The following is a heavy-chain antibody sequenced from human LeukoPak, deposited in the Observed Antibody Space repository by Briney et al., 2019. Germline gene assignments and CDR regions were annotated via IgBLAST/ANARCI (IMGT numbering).Heavy chain of an antibody. D-gene: IGHD1-26*01. CDR1: GFTFTSSA. CDR3: ARSRGGGSYPDDAFDI. J-gene: IGHJ3*02. V-gene: IGHV1-58*01. Sequence: ASVKVSCKASGFTFTSSAVQWVRQARGQRLEWIGWIVVGSGNTNYAQKFQERVTITRDMSTSTAYMELSSLRSEDTAVYYCARSRGGGSYPDDAFDIWGQGTMVTVSS. CDR2: IVVGSGNT.